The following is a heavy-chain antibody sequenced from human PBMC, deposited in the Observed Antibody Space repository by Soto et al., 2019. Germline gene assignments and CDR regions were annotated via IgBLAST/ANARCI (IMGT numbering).Heavy chain of an antibody. Sequence: ASVKVSCKASGGTFSSYAISWVRQAPGQGLEWMGGIIPIFGTANYAQKFQGRVTITADESTSTAYMELSSLRSEDTAVYYCARVDIRLLSSYYYYGMDVWGQGTTVTAP. CDR3: ARVDIRLLSSYYYYGMDV. D-gene: IGHD2-2*01. CDR1: GGTFSSYA. J-gene: IGHJ6*02. V-gene: IGHV1-69*13. CDR2: IIPIFGTA.